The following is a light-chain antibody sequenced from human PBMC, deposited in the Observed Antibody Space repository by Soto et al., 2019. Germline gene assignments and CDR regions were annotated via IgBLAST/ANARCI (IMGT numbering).Light chain of an antibody. CDR3: QQYNSYPFT. V-gene: IGKV1-5*01. J-gene: IGKJ3*01. Sequence: DIQMTQSPSTLSASVGDRVTITCRASQSIRTWLAWYQQKPGKAPNLLISDASSLQRGVPSRFSGSGSGTEFTLTINSLQPEDFASFYCQQYNSYPFTLGPGTKVDIK. CDR2: DAS. CDR1: QSIRTW.